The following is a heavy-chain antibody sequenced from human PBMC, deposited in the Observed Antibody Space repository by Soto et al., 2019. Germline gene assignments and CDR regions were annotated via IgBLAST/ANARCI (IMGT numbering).Heavy chain of an antibody. CDR1: GFTFRNFW. CDR3: ARGPGGGNDGTFNY. D-gene: IGHD5-12*01. Sequence: EVQLVESGGGLVQPGGSLRLSCAASGFTFRNFWMKWVRRAPVKGLEWVANINQDGSEKNYVDSVRGRFTISRDNAKNSLYLQMSSLRAEDTAMYYCARGPGGGNDGTFNYGGQGIRVTVSS. CDR2: INQDGSEK. V-gene: IGHV3-7*05. J-gene: IGHJ4*02.